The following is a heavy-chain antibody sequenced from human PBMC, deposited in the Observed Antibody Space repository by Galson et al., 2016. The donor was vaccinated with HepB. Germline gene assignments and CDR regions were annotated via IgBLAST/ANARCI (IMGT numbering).Heavy chain of an antibody. Sequence: TLSLTCTVSGGSISGAIYYWSWICQHPGNGLEWIGYIYNSGNTFYNPSPKRRISISVDTSKSQFSLKLGSVTAADTAIYYCARESSVGDEYVWGQGTTVTVSS. V-gene: IGHV4-31*03. CDR3: ARESSVGDEYV. CDR2: IYNSGNT. D-gene: IGHD2-21*01. J-gene: IGHJ6*02. CDR1: GGSISGAIYY.